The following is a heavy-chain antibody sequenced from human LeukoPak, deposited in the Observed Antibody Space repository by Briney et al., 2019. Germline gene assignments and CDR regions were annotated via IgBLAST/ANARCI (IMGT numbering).Heavy chain of an antibody. J-gene: IGHJ3*01. CDR3: ARMSLRAFHF. Sequence: GGSLRLSCAASGFTFSIYSMNWVRQAPGKGLEWVSFITSSSGTMYYADSVKGRFTISRDNAKNSLYLQMNSLRVEDTAVYYCARMSLRAFHFWGQGTMVTVSS. CDR2: ITSSSGTM. V-gene: IGHV3-48*01. D-gene: IGHD5/OR15-5a*01. CDR1: GFTFSIYS.